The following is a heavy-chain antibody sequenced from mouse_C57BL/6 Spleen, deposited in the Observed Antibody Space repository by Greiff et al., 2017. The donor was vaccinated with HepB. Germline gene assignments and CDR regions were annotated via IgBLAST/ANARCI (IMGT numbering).Heavy chain of an antibody. J-gene: IGHJ4*01. Sequence: QVQLQQPGAELVMPGASVKLSCKASGYTFTSYWMHWVKQRPGQGLEWIGEIDPSDSYTNYNQKFKGKSTLTVDKSSSTAYMQLSSLTSEDSAVYYCARLLDGYYEDAMDYWGQGTSVTVSS. D-gene: IGHD2-3*01. CDR1: GYTFTSYW. CDR3: ARLLDGYYEDAMDY. V-gene: IGHV1-69*01. CDR2: IDPSDSYT.